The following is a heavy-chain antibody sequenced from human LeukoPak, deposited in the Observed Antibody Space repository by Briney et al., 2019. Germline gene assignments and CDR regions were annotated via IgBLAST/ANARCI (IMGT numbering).Heavy chain of an antibody. CDR1: GGSISSYY. CDR2: IYTSGGT. CDR3: ARGDGSGSYYESAFDI. V-gene: IGHV4-4*07. J-gene: IGHJ3*02. Sequence: SETLSLTCTVSGGSISSYYWSWIRQPPGKGLEWIGRIYTSGGTNYNPSLKSRVTISVDTSKNQFSLKLSSVTAADTAVYFCARGDGSGSYYESAFDIWGQGTMVTVSS. D-gene: IGHD3-22*01.